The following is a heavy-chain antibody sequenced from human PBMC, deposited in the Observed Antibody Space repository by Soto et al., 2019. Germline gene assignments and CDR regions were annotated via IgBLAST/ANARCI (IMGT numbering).Heavy chain of an antibody. CDR3: AKEGLLVGDAFDI. D-gene: IGHD6-13*01. J-gene: IGHJ3*02. Sequence: YHALDSVKGRFTISRDNSTNSLYLQMNSLRTEDTALYYCAKEGLLVGDAFDIWGQGTIVTVSS. V-gene: IGHV3-43*01.